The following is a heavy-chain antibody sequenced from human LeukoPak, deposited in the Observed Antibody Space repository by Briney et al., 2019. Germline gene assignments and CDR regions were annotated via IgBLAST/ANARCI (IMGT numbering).Heavy chain of an antibody. V-gene: IGHV4-59*08. CDR2: IYYSGST. Sequence: PSETLSLTCSVSGDSISSSYWSWIRQPPGKGLDWIGYIYYSGSTNYNPSLKSRVTISVDTSKNQFSLKLSSVTAADTAVYYCARQVSTRHYYYYYGMDVWGQGTTVTVSS. CDR3: ARQVSTRHYYYYYGMDV. J-gene: IGHJ6*02. CDR1: GDSISSSY. D-gene: IGHD5/OR15-5a*01.